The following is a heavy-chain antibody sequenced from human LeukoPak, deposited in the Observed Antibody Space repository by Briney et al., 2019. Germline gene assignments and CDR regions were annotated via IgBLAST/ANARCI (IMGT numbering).Heavy chain of an antibody. V-gene: IGHV3-11*04. J-gene: IGHJ6*03. CDR2: ISSSGSTI. CDR3: ARGLDHHYSFYYMDV. D-gene: IGHD1-1*01. Sequence: GGSLRLSCAASGFTFSDYYMSWIRQAPGKGLEWVSYISSSGSTIYYADSVKGRFTISRDNAKNSLYLQMNSLRAEDTAVYYCARGLDHHYSFYYMDVWGKGTTVTVSS. CDR1: GFTFSDYY.